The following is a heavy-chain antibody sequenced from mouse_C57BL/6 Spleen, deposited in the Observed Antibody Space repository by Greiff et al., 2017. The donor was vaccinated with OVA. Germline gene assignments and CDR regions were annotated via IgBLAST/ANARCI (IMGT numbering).Heavy chain of an antibody. CDR1: GYTFTSYW. CDR3: ARYCGDYAMDY. Sequence: VQLQESGAELVKPGASVKMSCKASGYTFTSYWITWVKQRPGQGLEWIGDIYPGSGSTNYNEKFKSKATLTVDTSSSTAYMQLSSLTSEDSAVYYGARYCGDYAMDYWGQGTSVTVSS. V-gene: IGHV1-55*01. CDR2: IYPGSGST. J-gene: IGHJ4*01.